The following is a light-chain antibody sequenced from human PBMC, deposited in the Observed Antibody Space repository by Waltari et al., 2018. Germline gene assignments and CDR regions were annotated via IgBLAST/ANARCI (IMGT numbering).Light chain of an antibody. Sequence: QSALTQPAAVSGSPGQSITISCTGTSGDVGGYNVVSWYQRNPGKVPKLIIYEGSKRPSGISDRFSGYKSGNTASLTISGLQTEDEAEYYCYSYAGSSTWVFGGGTQLTVV. V-gene: IGLV2-23*01. CDR3: YSYAGSSTWV. CDR2: EGS. J-gene: IGLJ3*02. CDR1: SGDVGGYNV.